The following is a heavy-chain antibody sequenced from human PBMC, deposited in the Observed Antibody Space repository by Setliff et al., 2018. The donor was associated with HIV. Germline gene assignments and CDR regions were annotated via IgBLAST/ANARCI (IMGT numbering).Heavy chain of an antibody. CDR2: IYPGDSDT. V-gene: IGHV5-51*01. D-gene: IGHD2-15*01. Sequence: GESLKISCKGSGYTFTSYWIGWARQMPGKGLEWMGIIYPGDSDTRYSPSFQGQVTVSADKSISTAYLQWSSLKASDTAMYYCARPRCSGGSCSTRDAFDIWGQGTMVTVSS. CDR1: GYTFTSYW. CDR3: ARPRCSGGSCSTRDAFDI. J-gene: IGHJ3*02.